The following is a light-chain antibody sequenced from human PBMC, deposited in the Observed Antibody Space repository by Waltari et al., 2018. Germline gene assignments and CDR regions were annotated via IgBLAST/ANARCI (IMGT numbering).Light chain of an antibody. J-gene: IGKJ1*01. V-gene: IGKV1-33*01. CDR3: QQYDNLPVT. CDR1: QDISKY. CDR2: GAS. Sequence: DIQMTQSPSSLSASVRDRVTITCRASQDISKYLSWYQQKPGKAPKLLIYGASNLETGVPSRFSGSGSGTDFTITISSLQPEDIATYYCQQYDNLPVTFGQGTRVDIK.